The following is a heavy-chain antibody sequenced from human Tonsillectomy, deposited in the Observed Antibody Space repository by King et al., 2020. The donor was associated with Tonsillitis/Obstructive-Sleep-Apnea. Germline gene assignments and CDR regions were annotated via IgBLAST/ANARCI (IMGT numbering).Heavy chain of an antibody. CDR1: GFTFSSYS. D-gene: IGHD6-13*01. CDR3: AGSSSWSLGYFDY. J-gene: IGHJ4*02. CDR2: ISSSSSTI. Sequence: VQLVESGGGLVQPGGSLRLSCAASGFTFSSYSMNWVRQAPGKGLEWVSYISSSSSTIYYADSVKGRFTISRDNAKNSLYLHMNSLRDEDTAVYYCAGSSSWSLGYFDYWGQGTLVTVSS. V-gene: IGHV3-48*02.